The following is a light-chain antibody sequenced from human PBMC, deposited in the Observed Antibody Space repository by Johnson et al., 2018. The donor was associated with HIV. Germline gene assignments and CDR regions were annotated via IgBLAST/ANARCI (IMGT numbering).Light chain of an antibody. CDR1: SSNIGNNY. CDR2: DNN. Sequence: QSVLTQPPSVSAAPGQKVTISCSGSSSNIGNNYVSWYQQLPGTAPKILIYDNNKRPSGIPARFSGSKSGTSATLGITGLQTGDEADYYCGTWDSSLSAAFGAGTKVAVL. V-gene: IGLV1-51*01. J-gene: IGLJ1*01. CDR3: GTWDSSLSAA.